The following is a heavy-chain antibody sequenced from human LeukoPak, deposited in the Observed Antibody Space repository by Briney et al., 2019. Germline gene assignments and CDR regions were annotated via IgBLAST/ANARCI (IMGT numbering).Heavy chain of an antibody. D-gene: IGHD3-16*01. V-gene: IGHV4-31*03. Sequence: SETLSLSCTVSGGSISSGTHYYNWIRQHPGKGLEWIGYIYYTGITSYNPSLGSRVTMSVDTSMNQISLKVTSLTAADTAVYYCAASSGVTLGRFWGQGALVTVSS. CDR3: AASSGVTLGRF. J-gene: IGHJ4*02. CDR2: IYYTGIT. CDR1: GGSISSGTHY.